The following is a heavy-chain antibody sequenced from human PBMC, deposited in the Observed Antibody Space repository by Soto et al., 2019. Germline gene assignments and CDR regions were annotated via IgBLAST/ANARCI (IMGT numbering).Heavy chain of an antibody. V-gene: IGHV1-2*04. J-gene: IGHJ4*02. CDR2: INPDSGGT. Sequence: ASVKVSCKASGYTFIGYYIHWVRQAPGQGLEWMGWINPDSGGTNYAQKFQGWVTMTRDTSISTAYMELTRLTSDDTAVYYCAREYSSSWCDYWGQGTLVTVS. D-gene: IGHD6-13*01. CDR3: AREYSSSWCDY. CDR1: GYTFIGYY.